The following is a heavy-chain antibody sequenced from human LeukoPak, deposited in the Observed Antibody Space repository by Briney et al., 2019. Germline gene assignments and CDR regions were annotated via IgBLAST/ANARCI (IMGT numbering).Heavy chain of an antibody. CDR2: ISYDGSNK. CDR1: GFTYSDYD. Sequence: GGSLRLSCGASGFTYSDYDMHWVRQAPGKGLEWVAVISYDGSNKYYAGSVKGRFTISRDNSKSTLYLQMNSLRTEDTAVYYCSRDRDKFWSGSQVWGQGTLVTVSS. CDR3: SRDRDKFWSGSQV. D-gene: IGHD3-3*01. V-gene: IGHV3-30*03. J-gene: IGHJ4*02.